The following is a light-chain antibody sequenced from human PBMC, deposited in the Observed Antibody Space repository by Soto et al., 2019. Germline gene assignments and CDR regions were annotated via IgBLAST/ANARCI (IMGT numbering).Light chain of an antibody. V-gene: IGLV2-8*01. CDR3: SSYGDTTDLV. CDR1: SCDIGGYNF. J-gene: IGLJ2*01. Sequence: QSALTQPPSASGSPGQSVTISCTGTSCDIGGYNFVSWYQQHPGKAPKLMIDEVNKPPTGVPDRFSGSNSGNTASLTVSGLDGEDAADYCCSSYGDTTDLVFGGGTKLTVL. CDR2: EVN.